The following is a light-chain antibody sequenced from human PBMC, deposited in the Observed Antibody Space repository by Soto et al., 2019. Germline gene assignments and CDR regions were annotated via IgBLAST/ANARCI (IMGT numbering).Light chain of an antibody. J-gene: IGLJ2*01. Sequence: QSVLTQPPSVSGAPGQRVTISCTGSSSNIGAGYDVHWYQQLPGTAPKLLIYGNSNRPSGVPDRFSGSKSGTSASLAIIGLQAEDEADYYCQSHDSSLRGAVFGGGTKVTVL. V-gene: IGLV1-40*01. CDR1: SSNIGAGYD. CDR3: QSHDSSLRGAV. CDR2: GNS.